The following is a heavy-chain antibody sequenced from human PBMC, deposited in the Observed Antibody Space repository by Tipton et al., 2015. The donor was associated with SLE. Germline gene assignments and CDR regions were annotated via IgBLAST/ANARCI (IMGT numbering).Heavy chain of an antibody. Sequence: VQLVQSGAEVKKPGESLKISCKGSGYSFTSYWIGWVRQMPGKGLEGMGIIYPGDSDTRYRPSFQGQVTISADKSISTAYLQWSSLKASDTAMYYCARSPSIAAAVYYLDYWGQGTLVTVSS. CDR1: GYSFTSYW. V-gene: IGHV5-51*03. D-gene: IGHD6-13*01. CDR3: ARSPSIAAAVYYLDY. J-gene: IGHJ4*02. CDR2: IYPGDSDT.